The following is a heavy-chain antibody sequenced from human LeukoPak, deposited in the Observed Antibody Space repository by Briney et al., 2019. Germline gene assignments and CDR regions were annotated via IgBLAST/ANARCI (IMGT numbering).Heavy chain of an antibody. V-gene: IGHV4-38-2*01. CDR3: ARVRYYYDSSGVRDAFDI. CDR1: GYSISSGYY. CDR2: IYHSGST. Sequence: SETLSLTCAVSGYSISSGYYWGWIRQPPGKGLEWIGSIYHSGSTYYNPSLKSRVTILVDTSKNKFSLKLSSVTAADTAVYYCARVRYYYDSSGVRDAFDIWGQGTMVTVSS. D-gene: IGHD3-22*01. J-gene: IGHJ3*02.